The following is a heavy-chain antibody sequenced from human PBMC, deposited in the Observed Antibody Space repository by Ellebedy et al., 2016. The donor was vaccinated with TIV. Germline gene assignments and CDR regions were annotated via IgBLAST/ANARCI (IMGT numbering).Heavy chain of an antibody. CDR2: INPYNGNT. J-gene: IGHJ5*02. V-gene: IGHV1-18*01. CDR3: ARDGQGGYHWFDP. Sequence: AASVKVSCKASRYTFTRSSLSWVRQAPGQGLAWMGWINPYNGNTNYVQKLQDRVTMTTDTSTSTAYMELKSLRSDDAAVYYCARDGQGGYHWFDPWGQGTLVTVSS. D-gene: IGHD3-16*02. CDR1: RYTFTRSS.